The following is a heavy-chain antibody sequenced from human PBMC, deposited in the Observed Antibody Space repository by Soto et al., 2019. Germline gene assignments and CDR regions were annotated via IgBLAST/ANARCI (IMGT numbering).Heavy chain of an antibody. V-gene: IGHV3-33*01. D-gene: IGHD1-26*01. CDR3: ARAGGMGATDD. CDR2: IWYDGSNK. Sequence: QVQLVESGGAVVRLGRSLRLSCPGSGSTFRGYALTWSGRAPAKGRGWVAVIWYDGSNKYYADSVKGRFTISRDNSKNTLYLQMNSLRAEDTAVYYCARAGGMGATDDWGQGTLVTVSS. J-gene: IGHJ4*02. CDR1: GSTFRGYA.